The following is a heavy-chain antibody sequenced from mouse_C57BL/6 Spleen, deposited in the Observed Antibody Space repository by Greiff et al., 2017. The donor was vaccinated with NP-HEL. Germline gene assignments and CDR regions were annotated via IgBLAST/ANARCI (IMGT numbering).Heavy chain of an antibody. D-gene: IGHD4-1*01. CDR2: INYDGSST. CDR3: ARDLGDAMDY. Sequence: EVKLVESEGGLVQPGSSMKLSCTASGFTFSDYYMAWVRQVPEKGLEWVANINYDGSSTYYLDSLKSRFIISRDNAKNILYLQRSSLKSEDTATYYCARDLGDAMDYWGQGTSVTVSS. V-gene: IGHV5-16*01. CDR1: GFTFSDYY. J-gene: IGHJ4*01.